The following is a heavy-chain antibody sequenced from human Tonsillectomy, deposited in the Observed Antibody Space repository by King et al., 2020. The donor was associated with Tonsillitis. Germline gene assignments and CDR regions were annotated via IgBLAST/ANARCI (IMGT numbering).Heavy chain of an antibody. CDR2: IYYSGST. J-gene: IGHJ4*02. CDR1: GGSISRYY. D-gene: IGHD3-22*01. Sequence: VQLQESGPGLVKPSETLSLTCTVSGGSISRYYWSWIRQPPRKGLEWIGYIYYSGSTNYNPSLRGRVTLSVDTSKNQFSLKLGSVTAADTAVYYCARAGDYYDSSGYYGSYYFDYWGQGTLVTVSS. CDR3: ARAGDYYDSSGYYGSYYFDY. V-gene: IGHV4-59*01.